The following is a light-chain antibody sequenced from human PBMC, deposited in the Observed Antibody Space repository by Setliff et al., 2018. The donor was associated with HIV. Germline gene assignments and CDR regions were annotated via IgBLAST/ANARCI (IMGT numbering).Light chain of an antibody. CDR1: STDVGGYDY. V-gene: IGLV2-14*01. CDR3: CSYTSRSTRV. Sequence: QSALAQPASVSGSPGQSITISCTGTSTDVGGYDYVSWYQQLPGKAPKLIIFEVTNRPSGISLRFSGSKSGNTASLTISGVQAEDEADYYCCSYTSRSTRVFGTGTKVTLL. CDR2: EVT. J-gene: IGLJ1*01.